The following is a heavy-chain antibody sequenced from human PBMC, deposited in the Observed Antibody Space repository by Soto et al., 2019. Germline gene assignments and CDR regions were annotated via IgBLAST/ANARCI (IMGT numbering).Heavy chain of an antibody. V-gene: IGHV4-39*01. CDR3: ARQPYYYYYYGMDV. CDR2: IYYSGST. Sequence: SETLSLTCTVSGGSISSSSYYWGWIRQPPGKGLEWIGSIYYSGSTYYNPSLKSRVTISVDTSKNQFSLKLSSVTAADTAVYYCARQPYYYYYYGMDVWGQGTTVT. CDR1: GGSISSSSYY. J-gene: IGHJ6*02.